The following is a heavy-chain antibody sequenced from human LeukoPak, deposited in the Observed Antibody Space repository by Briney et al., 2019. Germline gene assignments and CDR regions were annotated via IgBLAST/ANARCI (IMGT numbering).Heavy chain of an antibody. V-gene: IGHV3-30*04. CDR2: ISHDGGTK. CDR1: GFSFSNFA. CDR3: ARARGRWHLLPLDF. Sequence: PGGSLRLSCAAFGFSFSNFAIHWVRQAPGKGLEWLAVISHDGGTKHYADSVKGRFTISRDNSNNSLSLQMNSLSAEDTAVYYCARARGRWHLLPLDFWGQGTLVTVSS. D-gene: IGHD1-26*01. J-gene: IGHJ4*02.